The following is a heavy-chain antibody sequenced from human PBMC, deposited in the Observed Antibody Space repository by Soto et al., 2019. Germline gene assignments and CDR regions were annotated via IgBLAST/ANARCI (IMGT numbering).Heavy chain of an antibody. CDR1: GGSISSSSYY. V-gene: IGHV4-39*01. Sequence: SETLSLTCTVSGGSISSSSYYWGWIRQPPGKGLEWIGSIYYSGSTYYNPSLKSRVSISVDTSKNQFSLKLSSVTAADTAVYYCARQTSGYDYYYYYMDVWGKGTKVTVSS. CDR3: ARQTSGYDYYYYYMDV. J-gene: IGHJ6*03. CDR2: IYYSGST. D-gene: IGHD5-12*01.